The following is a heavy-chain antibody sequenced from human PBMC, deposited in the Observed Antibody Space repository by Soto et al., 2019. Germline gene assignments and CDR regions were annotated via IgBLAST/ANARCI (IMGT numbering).Heavy chain of an antibody. D-gene: IGHD3-16*01. V-gene: IGHV4-34*01. J-gene: IGHJ4*02. Sequence: QVQLQQWGAGLLKPSETLSLTCAVYGGSFSGXXXXXIRXPPGXGXEWIGEINHSGSTNYNPSLKSRVTISVDTSKXXXPXKLSXXTAXXXXXXXXXXXXXGXXXGEDFDYWGQGTLVTVSS. CDR1: GGSFSGXX. CDR2: INHSGST. CDR3: XXXXXGXXXGEDFDY.